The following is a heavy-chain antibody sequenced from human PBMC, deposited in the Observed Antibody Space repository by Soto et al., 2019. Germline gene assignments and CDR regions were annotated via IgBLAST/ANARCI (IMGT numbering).Heavy chain of an antibody. V-gene: IGHV4-59*08. CDR3: ARYDFWSGYFDS. J-gene: IGHJ4*02. CDR1: GGSISTYY. CDR2: IYYSRNT. D-gene: IGHD3-3*01. Sequence: SETLSLTCTVSGGSISTYYWNWIRQPPGKGLEWIGFIYYSRNTNYNPSLKSRVTISADPSKNQFSLQLNSVTASDTAVYYCARYDFWSGYFDSWGQGTLVTVSS.